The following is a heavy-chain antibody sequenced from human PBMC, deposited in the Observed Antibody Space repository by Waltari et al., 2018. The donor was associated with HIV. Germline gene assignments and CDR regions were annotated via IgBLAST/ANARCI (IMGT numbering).Heavy chain of an antibody. CDR3: ARAYYDSGSNWFDP. D-gene: IGHD3-10*01. CDR2: INSDGSST. J-gene: IGHJ5*02. V-gene: IGHV3-74*01. Sequence: QLVESGGGLVQPGGSLRLSCAASTFTFTSYWTHWVRQAPGKGLVCVSRINSDGSSTSYADSVKGRFTISRDNAKNTLYLQMNSLKVEDTAVYYCARAYYDSGSNWFDPWGQGTLVTVSS. CDR1: TFTFTSYW.